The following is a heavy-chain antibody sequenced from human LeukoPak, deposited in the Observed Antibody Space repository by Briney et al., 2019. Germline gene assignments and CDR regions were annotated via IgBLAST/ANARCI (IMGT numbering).Heavy chain of an antibody. Sequence: PGGSLRLSCAASGFTLSSYWMSWIRQAPGKGLEWVSSIDYDGGSGHYADSVKGRFTISRDNSNNTLFLHLNSLRGEDTAVYYCTRNSGWYGLSWGQGTLVTVSS. CDR2: IDYDGGSG. CDR3: TRNSGWYGLS. J-gene: IGHJ1*01. CDR1: GFTLSSYW. V-gene: IGHV3-23*01. D-gene: IGHD6-19*01.